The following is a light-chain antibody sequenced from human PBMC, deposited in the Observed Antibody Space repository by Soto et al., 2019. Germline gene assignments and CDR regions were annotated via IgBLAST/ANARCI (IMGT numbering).Light chain of an antibody. CDR2: GAS. Sequence: EVMLKLPARPLSLYPRARATLYCMARQSVSSGYLVWYQQKPGQAPRLPIYGASSRATGIPDRFSGSGSGTDFTLTISSLEPEDFAFYYCQQRNSWTLTFGGGTKVDIK. CDR1: QSVSSGY. J-gene: IGKJ4*01. CDR3: QQRNSWTLT. V-gene: IGKV3D-20*02.